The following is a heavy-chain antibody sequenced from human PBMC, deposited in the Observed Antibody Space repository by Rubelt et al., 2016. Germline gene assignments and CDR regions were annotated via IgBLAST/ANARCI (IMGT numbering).Heavy chain of an antibody. J-gene: IGHJ5*02. Sequence: QVQLQQWGAGLLKPSETLSLTCAVYGGSFSGYYWSWIRQPPGKGLEWIGEINHSGSTNYSPSLKSRGTIPVDTAKNQNSLKLSSVTAADTAVYYCARSNSGTYSGRFDPWGQGTLVTGSS. CDR3: ARSNSGTYSGRFDP. D-gene: IGHD1-26*01. CDR1: GGSFSGYY. CDR2: INHSGST. V-gene: IGHV4-34*01.